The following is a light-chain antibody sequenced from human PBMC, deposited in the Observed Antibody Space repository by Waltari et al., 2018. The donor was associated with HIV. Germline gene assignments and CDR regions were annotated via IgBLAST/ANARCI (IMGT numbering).Light chain of an antibody. CDR1: SPNIGSNA. CDR3: ETWDDSLTAVV. CDR2: SDD. Sequence: QSVLTQPPSASGTPGQRVTISCSGASPNIGSNAVNRYQQFPGTTPTLLIYSDDQRPSGVPDRFSGSKSAASASLAISGVQSEDEANYYCETWDDSLTAVVFGGGTQLTV. J-gene: IGLJ2*01. V-gene: IGLV1-44*01.